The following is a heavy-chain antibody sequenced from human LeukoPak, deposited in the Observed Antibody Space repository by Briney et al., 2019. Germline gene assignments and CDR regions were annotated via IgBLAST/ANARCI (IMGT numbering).Heavy chain of an antibody. Sequence: GASVKVSCKASGYTFTSYGISWVRQAPGQGLEWMGWISAYNGNTNYAQKLQGRVTMTTDTSTSTAYMELRSLRSDDTAVYYCARGAYSSSWYGHYYYMDVWGKGTTVTISS. D-gene: IGHD6-13*01. J-gene: IGHJ6*03. CDR3: ARGAYSSSWYGHYYYMDV. V-gene: IGHV1-18*01. CDR2: ISAYNGNT. CDR1: GYTFTSYG.